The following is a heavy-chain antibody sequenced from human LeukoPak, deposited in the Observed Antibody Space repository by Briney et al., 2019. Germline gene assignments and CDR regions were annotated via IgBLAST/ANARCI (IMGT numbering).Heavy chain of an antibody. CDR1: GFTFSNAW. J-gene: IGHJ4*02. CDR2: IKSKTDGGTT. CDR3: TTAVVGARGFDY. Sequence: GGSLRLSRAASGFTFSNAWMSWVRQAPGKGLEWVGRIKSKTDGGTTDYAAPVKGRFTISRDDSKNTLYLQMNSLKTEDTAVYYCTTAVVGARGFDYWGQGTLVTVSS. V-gene: IGHV3-15*01. D-gene: IGHD1-26*01.